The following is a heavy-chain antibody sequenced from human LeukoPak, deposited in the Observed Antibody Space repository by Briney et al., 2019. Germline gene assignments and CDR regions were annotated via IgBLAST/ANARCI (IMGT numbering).Heavy chain of an antibody. J-gene: IGHJ4*02. Sequence: PSETLSLTCTVSGGSISSSSYYWGWIRQPPGKGLEWIGSIHYSGSTYYNPSLKSRVTISVDTSKNQFSLKVSSVTAADTAVYYCARHGIRGSYHFDYWGQGTLVTVSS. CDR3: ARHGIRGSYHFDY. D-gene: IGHD1-26*01. CDR2: IHYSGST. V-gene: IGHV4-39*01. CDR1: GGSISSSSYY.